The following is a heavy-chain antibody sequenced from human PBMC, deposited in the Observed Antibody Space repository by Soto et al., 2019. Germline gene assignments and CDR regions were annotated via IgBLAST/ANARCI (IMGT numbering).Heavy chain of an antibody. CDR2: IDWDDDE. Sequence: SGPTLVNPTQTLTLTCTFSGFSLSTSGMCVSWIRQPPGKALEWLARIDWDDDEYYSTSLKTRLTISKDTSKNLMVLTMTNMDPMDTATYYCAHLPWKQLWPRAPVVNWGQGTPVTASS. D-gene: IGHD5-18*01. V-gene: IGHV2-70*12. J-gene: IGHJ4*02. CDR1: GFSLSTSGMC. CDR3: AHLPWKQLWPRAPVVN.